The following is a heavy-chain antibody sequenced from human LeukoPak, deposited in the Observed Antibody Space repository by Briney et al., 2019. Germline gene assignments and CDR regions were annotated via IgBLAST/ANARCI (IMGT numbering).Heavy chain of an antibody. CDR3: ARRKGDGYNSPFDY. CDR2: IYPADSDT. V-gene: IGHV5-51*01. Sequence: LGESLKMSCKGSGYSFPNYWIGWVRQMPGQGLEWMGIIYPADSDTRYSPAFQGQVTISADKSINTAYLQWTSLKASDTAMYYCARRKGDGYNSPFDYWGQGTLVTVSS. D-gene: IGHD5-24*01. CDR1: GYSFPNYW. J-gene: IGHJ4*02.